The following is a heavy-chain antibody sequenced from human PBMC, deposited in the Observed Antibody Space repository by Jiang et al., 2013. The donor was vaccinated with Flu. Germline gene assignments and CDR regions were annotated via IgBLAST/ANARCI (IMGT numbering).Heavy chain of an antibody. CDR2: ISYDGSNK. J-gene: IGHJ4*02. V-gene: IGHV3-30*03. CDR3: ARGRDGYNNLLLNY. Sequence: VQLVESGGGVVQPGRSLRLSCAASGFTFSSYGMHWVRQAPGKGLEWVAVISYDGSNKYYADSVKGRFTISRDNAKNSLYLQMNSLRAEDTAVYYCARGRDGYNNLLLNYWGQGTLVTVSS. D-gene: IGHD5-24*01. CDR1: GFTFSSYG.